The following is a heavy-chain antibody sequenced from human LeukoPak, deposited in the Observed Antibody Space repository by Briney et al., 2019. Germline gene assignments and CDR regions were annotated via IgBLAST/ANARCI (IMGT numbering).Heavy chain of an antibody. CDR2: INHSGST. J-gene: IGHJ4*02. Sequence: PSETLSLTCTVSGGSISSYYWSWIRQPPGKGLEWIGEINHSGSTNYNPSLKSRVTISVDTSKNQFSLKLSSVTAADTAVYYCARGGYQIAAFDYWGQGTLVTVSA. D-gene: IGHD6-13*01. V-gene: IGHV4-34*01. CDR1: GGSISSYY. CDR3: ARGGYQIAAFDY.